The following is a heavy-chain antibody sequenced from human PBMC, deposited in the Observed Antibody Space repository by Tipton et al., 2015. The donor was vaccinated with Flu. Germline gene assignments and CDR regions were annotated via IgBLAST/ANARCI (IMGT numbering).Heavy chain of an antibody. CDR3: TRGDISGWNPDGLDV. CDR2: ICYSGST. J-gene: IGHJ6*02. V-gene: IGHV4-59*01. D-gene: IGHD6-19*01. CDR1: GGSISSYY. Sequence: TLSLTCTVSGGSISSYYWNWIRQPPGKGLQWIGYICYSGSTNYNPSLKSRVTIAVDTSKNQFSLKLRFVTAADTAVYYCTRGDISGWNPDGLDVWGQGTTVTVSS.